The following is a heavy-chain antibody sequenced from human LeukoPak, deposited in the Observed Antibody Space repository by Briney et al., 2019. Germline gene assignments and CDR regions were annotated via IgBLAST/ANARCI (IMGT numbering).Heavy chain of an antibody. Sequence: GGSLRLSCAASGFTVSSNYMSWVRQAPGKGLEWVSDIYSGGSTYYADAVKGRFTISRDNSKNTLYLQMNSLRAEDTAVYYCARHPPLAYCGGDCYVFDYWGQGTLVTVSS. CDR2: IYSGGST. D-gene: IGHD2-21*02. V-gene: IGHV3-66*02. J-gene: IGHJ4*02. CDR1: GFTVSSNY. CDR3: ARHPPLAYCGGDCYVFDY.